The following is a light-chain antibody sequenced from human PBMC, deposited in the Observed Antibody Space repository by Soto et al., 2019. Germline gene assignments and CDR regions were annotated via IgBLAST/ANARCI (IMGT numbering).Light chain of an antibody. V-gene: IGKV3-11*01. CDR3: QQRSNWPPIT. CDR2: DAS. J-gene: IGKJ5*01. Sequence: ETVMTQSPATLSVSPGEGATLSCRASHRVNTYLAWYQQKPGQAPRLLIYDASNRATGIPARFSGSGSGTDFTLTISSLEPEDFAVYYCQQRSNWPPITFGQGTRLEIK. CDR1: HRVNTY.